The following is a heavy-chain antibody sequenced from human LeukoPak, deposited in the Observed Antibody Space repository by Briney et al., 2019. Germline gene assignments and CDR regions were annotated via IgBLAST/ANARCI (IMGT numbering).Heavy chain of an antibody. CDR3: ARLSTVTTSFDY. CDR2: IYTSGTT. D-gene: IGHD4-17*01. CDR1: GGSISSYY. J-gene: IGHJ4*02. V-gene: IGHV4-4*07. Sequence: KPSETLSLTCTVSGGSISSYYWSWIRQPPGKGLEWIGRIYTSGTTHYNPSLKSRVTMSVDTSKNQFSLKLSSVTAADTAVYYCARLSTVTTSFDYWGQGTLVTVSS.